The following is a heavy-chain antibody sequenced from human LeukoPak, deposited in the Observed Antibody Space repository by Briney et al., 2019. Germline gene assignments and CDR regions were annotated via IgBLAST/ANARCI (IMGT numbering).Heavy chain of an antibody. CDR2: IYHSGTT. J-gene: IGHJ4*02. Sequence: PSETLSLTCSVSGGSITSGGYYWSWVRQHPGKGLEWIGYIYHSGTTLYNPSLKSRVTMSVDTSKNQFSLRLNSVTAADTAVYYCARGEFGELYYSEYWGQGTLVTVSS. CDR1: GGSITSGGYY. CDR3: ARGEFGELYYSEY. D-gene: IGHD3-10*01. V-gene: IGHV4-31*03.